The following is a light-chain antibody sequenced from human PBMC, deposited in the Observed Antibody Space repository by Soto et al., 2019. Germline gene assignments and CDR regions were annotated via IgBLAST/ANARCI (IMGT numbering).Light chain of an antibody. Sequence: EIVLTQSPRTLSLSPGDRAILSCRASQSLLNNYLAWYQQKPGQAPRLLFIGACIRSNGVPDRFSGSGYGTDFTLTINRVEPEDFAVYWCQQYGSSPVTFGQGTRLEIK. J-gene: IGKJ5*01. CDR2: GAC. CDR1: QSLLNNY. V-gene: IGKV3-20*01. CDR3: QQYGSSPVT.